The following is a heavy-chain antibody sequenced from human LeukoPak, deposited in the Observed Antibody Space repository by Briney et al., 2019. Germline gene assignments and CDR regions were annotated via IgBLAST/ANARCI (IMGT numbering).Heavy chain of an antibody. CDR2: ISSSGSTI. CDR3: AELGITMIGGV. D-gene: IGHD3-10*02. CDR1: GFTVITNY. J-gene: IGHJ6*04. Sequence: GGSRRLSCAASGFTVITNYMSWVRQAPGKGLEWVSYISSSGSTIYYADSVKGRFTISRDNAKNSLYLQMNSLRAEDTAVYYCAELGITMIGGVWGKGTTVTISS. V-gene: IGHV3-11*04.